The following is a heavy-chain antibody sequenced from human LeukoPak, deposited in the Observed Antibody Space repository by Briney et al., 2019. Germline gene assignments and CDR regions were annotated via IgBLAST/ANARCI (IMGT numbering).Heavy chain of an antibody. CDR2: IIPIFGTA. J-gene: IGHJ3*02. Sequence: GASVKVSCKASGGTFSSYAISWVRQAPGQGLEWMGGIIPIFGTANYAQKFQGRVTITADKSTSTAYMELSSLRSEDTAVYYCAREEQQLVDAFDIWGQGTMVTVSS. D-gene: IGHD6-13*01. CDR1: GGTFSSYA. V-gene: IGHV1-69*06. CDR3: AREEQQLVDAFDI.